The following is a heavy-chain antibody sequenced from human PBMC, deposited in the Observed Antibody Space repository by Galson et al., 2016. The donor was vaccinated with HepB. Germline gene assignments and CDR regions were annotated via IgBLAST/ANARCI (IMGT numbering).Heavy chain of an antibody. CDR1: GGSVSTRGYF. J-gene: IGHJ3*02. CDR2: IRDTGST. Sequence: SETLSLTCTVSGGSVSTRGYFWNWIRQAPGKGLEWIGYIRDTGSTIYNPSLESRVTLSLDRSKSQLSLSLRSVTTEDTAVYYCVRDYFGSGRSIVAFDIWGQGTMVSVSS. D-gene: IGHD3-10*01. CDR3: VRDYFGSGRSIVAFDI. V-gene: IGHV4-61*08.